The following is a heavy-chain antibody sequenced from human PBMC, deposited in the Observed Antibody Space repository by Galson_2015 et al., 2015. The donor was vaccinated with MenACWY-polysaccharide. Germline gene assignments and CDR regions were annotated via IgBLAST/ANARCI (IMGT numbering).Heavy chain of an antibody. CDR1: GGSFSGHY. D-gene: IGHD3-10*01. V-gene: IGHV4-34*01. CDR2: VHHSGST. Sequence: SEPLSLTCAVYGGSFSGHYWSWIRQSPGKGLEWIAEVHHSGSTDYNASLKSRVTISQDTSKNQFSLHLRSVTAADTAVYFCARGRGKKQLPFDYWGQGTLVTVSS. CDR3: ARGRGKKQLPFDY. J-gene: IGHJ4*02.